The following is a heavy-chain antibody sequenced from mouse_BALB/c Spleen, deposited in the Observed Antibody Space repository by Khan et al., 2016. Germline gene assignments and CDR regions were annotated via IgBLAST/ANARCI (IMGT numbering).Heavy chain of an antibody. J-gene: IGHJ4*01. CDR1: GYTLTNYG. V-gene: IGHV9-3-1*01. D-gene: IGHD2-1*01. CDR3: ARKPPLLPDYDAMDY. Sequence: QIQLVQSGPELKKPGETVKISCKASGYTLTNYGMNWVKQAPGKGLKWMGWINTYNGEPTYADDFKGRFDFSLETSANTAYLQINNLKNEDTATXFCARKPPLLPDYDAMDYWGQGTSVTVSS. CDR2: INTYNGEP.